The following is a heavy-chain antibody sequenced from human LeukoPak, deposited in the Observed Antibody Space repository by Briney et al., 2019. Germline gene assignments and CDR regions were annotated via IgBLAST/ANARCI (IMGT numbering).Heavy chain of an antibody. V-gene: IGHV4-34*01. CDR2: INHSGST. Sequence: SETLSLTCAVYGGSFSVYYWSWIRQPPGKGLEWIGEINHSGSTNYNPSLKSRVTISVDTSKNQFSLKLSSVTAADTALYYCAKAGGFWSGYYGYFDYWGQGTLVTVSS. CDR1: GGSFSVYY. CDR3: AKAGGFWSGYYGYFDY. D-gene: IGHD3-3*01. J-gene: IGHJ4*02.